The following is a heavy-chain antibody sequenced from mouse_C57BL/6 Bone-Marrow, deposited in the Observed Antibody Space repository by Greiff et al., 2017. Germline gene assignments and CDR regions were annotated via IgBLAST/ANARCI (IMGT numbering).Heavy chain of an antibody. CDR2: ISSGGSYT. J-gene: IGHJ1*03. CDR1: GFTFSSYG. Sequence: EVQLQESGGDLVRPGGSLKLSCAASGFTFSSYGMSWVRQTPDKRLEWVATISSGGSYTYYPDSVKGRFTISRDNAKNTLYLQMSSLKSEDTALYDCARRQRWYFDFWGTGTTVTVSS. CDR3: ARRQRWYFDF. V-gene: IGHV5-6*01. D-gene: IGHD3-2*01.